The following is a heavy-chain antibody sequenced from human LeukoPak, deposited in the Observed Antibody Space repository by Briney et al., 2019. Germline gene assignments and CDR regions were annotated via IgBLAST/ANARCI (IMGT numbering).Heavy chain of an antibody. D-gene: IGHD2-2*01. CDR2: ISGSGGST. J-gene: IGHJ4*02. Sequence: GGSLRLSCAGSGFTFRSYAMSWVRQAPGKGLEWVSAISGSGGSTYYADSVKGRFTISRDNSKNTLYLQMNSLRAEDTAVYYCAKDRVVVPAAMLGYWGQGTLVTVSS. V-gene: IGHV3-23*01. CDR3: AKDRVVVPAAMLGY. CDR1: GFTFRSYA.